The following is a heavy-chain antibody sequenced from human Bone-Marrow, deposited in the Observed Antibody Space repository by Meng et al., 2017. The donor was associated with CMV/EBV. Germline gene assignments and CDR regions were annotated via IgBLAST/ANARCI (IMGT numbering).Heavy chain of an antibody. D-gene: IGHD2-15*01. CDR3: ATTRSTPYYFDP. J-gene: IGHJ4*02. CDR2: IYYTGTT. V-gene: IGHV4-59*11. CDR1: GASISGHY. Sequence: GSLRLSCSVSGASISGHYWSWIRQPPGKGLEWIGYIYYTGTTNPNPSLESRVTISRDTSRNQFSLRLSSVTAADTAVYFCATTRSTPYYFDPWGQGILVTVSS.